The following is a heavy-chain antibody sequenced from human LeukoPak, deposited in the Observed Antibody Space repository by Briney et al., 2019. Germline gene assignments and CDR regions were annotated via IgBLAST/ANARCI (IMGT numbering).Heavy chain of an antibody. J-gene: IGHJ4*02. Sequence: PGGSLRLSCAASEFTLRSDSMHWVRQAPGKGLEWVSYISTSSTYIYYADLVRGRFSISRDNAKNSLYLHMNSLKADDTAVYYCARDASGSSIGLIDFWGQGTLVTVSS. CDR3: ARDASGSSIGLIDF. D-gene: IGHD1-26*01. CDR1: EFTLRSDS. CDR2: ISTSSTYI. V-gene: IGHV3-21*01.